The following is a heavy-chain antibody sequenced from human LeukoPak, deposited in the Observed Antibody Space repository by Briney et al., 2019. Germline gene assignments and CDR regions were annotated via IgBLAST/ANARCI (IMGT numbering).Heavy chain of an antibody. CDR3: ARDSSYYYGSGRPNWFDP. CDR2: ISDSGGST. J-gene: IGHJ5*02. CDR1: GFTFSTYA. V-gene: IGHV3-23*01. D-gene: IGHD3-10*01. Sequence: PGGSLRLSCAASGFTFSTYAMSWVRQAPGKGLEWVSVISDSGGSTYYADFVKGRFTISRDNSKNTLYLQMNSLRAEDTAVYYCARDSSYYYGSGRPNWFDPWGQGTLVTVSS.